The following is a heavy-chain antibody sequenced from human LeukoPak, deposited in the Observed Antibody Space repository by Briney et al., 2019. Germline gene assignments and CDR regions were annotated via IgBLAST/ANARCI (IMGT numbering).Heavy chain of an antibody. CDR2: INSAGTST. CDR3: QGGIATAGTIDY. Sequence: GGSLRLSCAASGFTFSSYWMHWVRQIPGKGLVWVSRINSAGTSTDYADSVKGRFTVSRDSATNTLYLQMNSLRAEDTAVYYCQGGIATAGTIDYWGQGTLVTVSS. CDR1: GFTFSSYW. D-gene: IGHD6-13*01. J-gene: IGHJ4*02. V-gene: IGHV3-74*01.